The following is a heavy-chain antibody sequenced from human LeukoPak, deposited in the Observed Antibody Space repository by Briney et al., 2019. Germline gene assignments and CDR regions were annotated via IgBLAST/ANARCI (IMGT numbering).Heavy chain of an antibody. J-gene: IGHJ4*02. D-gene: IGHD1-26*01. CDR3: AKDLGIVGATETLDY. Sequence: GVSLRLSCAASGFTFSNYGMHWVRQSPGKGLEWVAVISYDGSNKYYADSVKGRFTISRDNSKNTLYVQMNSLRGEDTAVYYCAKDLGIVGATETLDYWGQGTLVTVSS. V-gene: IGHV3-30*18. CDR1: GFTFSNYG. CDR2: ISYDGSNK.